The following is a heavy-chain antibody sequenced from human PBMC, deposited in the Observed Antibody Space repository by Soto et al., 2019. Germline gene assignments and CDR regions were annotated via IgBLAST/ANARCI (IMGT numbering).Heavy chain of an antibody. CDR1: GYTFTAYY. J-gene: IGHJ5*01. V-gene: IGHV1-2*02. Sequence: SVKVSCKASGYTFTAYYIHWVRQAPVQGLEWMGWIYPASGVTNSAQKFRGRVTMTRDTSNRTAYMELSRLTSAADTAVYFCARGRYCLTGRCFPNWFDSCGQGALVTVSS. D-gene: IGHD7-27*01. CDR2: IYPASGVT. CDR3: ARGRYCLTGRCFPNWFDS.